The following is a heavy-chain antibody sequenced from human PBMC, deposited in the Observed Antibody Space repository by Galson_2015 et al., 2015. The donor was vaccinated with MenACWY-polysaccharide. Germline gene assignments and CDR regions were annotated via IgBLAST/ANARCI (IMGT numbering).Heavy chain of an antibody. CDR1: GFTFSGSA. CDR3: TGIVPGTNGFDY. CDR2: IRSKANSYAT. V-gene: IGHV3-73*01. Sequence: SLRLSCAASGFTFSGSAMHWVRRASGKGLEWVGHIRSKANSYATAYAASVKGRFTISRDDSKNTAYLQMNSLRTEDTAVYYCTGIVPGTNGFDYWGPGTLVTVSS. J-gene: IGHJ4*02. D-gene: IGHD2-2*01.